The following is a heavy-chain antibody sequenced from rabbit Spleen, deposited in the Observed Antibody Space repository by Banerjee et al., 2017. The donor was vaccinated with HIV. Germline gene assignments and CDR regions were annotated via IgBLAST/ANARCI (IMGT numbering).Heavy chain of an antibody. J-gene: IGHJ4*01. CDR2: IDAVGSGNT. V-gene: IGHV1S45*01. Sequence: QEQLVESGGGLVQPEGSLTLTCKASGFSFSGSGYMCWVRQAPGKGLEWIGCIDAVGSGNTYYASWAKGRFTISKTSSTTVTLQMTSLTAADTATYFCARDLTSVIGWNFNLWGPGTLVTVS. CDR3: ARDLTSVIGWNFNL. D-gene: IGHD1-1*01. CDR1: GFSFSGSGY.